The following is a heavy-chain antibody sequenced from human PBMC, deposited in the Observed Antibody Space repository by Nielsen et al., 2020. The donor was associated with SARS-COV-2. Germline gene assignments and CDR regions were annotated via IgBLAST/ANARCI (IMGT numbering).Heavy chain of an antibody. CDR2: IRSSSSYI. Sequence: GESLKISCAASGFTFSSYSMNWVRQAPGKGLEWVSSIRSSSSYIYYADSVKGRFTISRDNAKNSLYLQMNSLRAEDTAVYYCARLGPAAVIDYWGQGTLVTVSS. CDR1: GFTFSSYS. J-gene: IGHJ4*02. CDR3: ARLGPAAVIDY. D-gene: IGHD2-2*01. V-gene: IGHV3-21*01.